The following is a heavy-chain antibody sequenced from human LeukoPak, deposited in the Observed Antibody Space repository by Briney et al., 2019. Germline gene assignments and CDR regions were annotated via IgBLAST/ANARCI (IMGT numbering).Heavy chain of an antibody. CDR3: ARGSRMVYASPNDY. CDR2: ISSSGSTI. CDR1: GFTFSDYY. V-gene: IGHV3-11*01. J-gene: IGHJ4*02. Sequence: GGSLRLSCAASGFTFSDYYMSWIRQAPGKGLEWVSYISSSGSTIYYADSVKGRFTISRDNAKNSLYLQMNSLRAEGTAVYYCARGSRMVYASPNDYWGQGTLVTVSS. D-gene: IGHD2-8*01.